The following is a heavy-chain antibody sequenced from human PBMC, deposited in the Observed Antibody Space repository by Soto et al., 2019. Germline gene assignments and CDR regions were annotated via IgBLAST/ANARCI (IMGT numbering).Heavy chain of an antibody. CDR2: IKSKRDGGTT. Sequence: HLVESGGDLVKPGGSLRLSCAASGFMFSSAWMSWVRQAPGKGLEWVGRIKSKRDGGTTDYAPPVKGRFVISRDYSKNTLYLQMSSLKTDDTAVYYCVEGWNDFWGQGTLVAVSS. J-gene: IGHJ4*02. CDR1: GFMFSSAW. V-gene: IGHV3-15*01. D-gene: IGHD1-1*01. CDR3: VEGWNDF.